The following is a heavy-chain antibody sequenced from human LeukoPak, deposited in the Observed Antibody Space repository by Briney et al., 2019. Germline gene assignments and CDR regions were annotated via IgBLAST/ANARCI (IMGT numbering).Heavy chain of an antibody. CDR3: ARARSVLRYFDWLPPTPHYFDY. Sequence: PGGSLRLSCAVSGITLSNYGMSWVRLAPGKGLEWVAGISGSGGGTVYADSVKGRFTISRDNAKNSLYLQMSSLRAEDTAVYYCARARSVLRYFDWLPPTPHYFDYWGQGTLVTVSS. CDR1: GITLSNYG. V-gene: IGHV3-23*01. CDR2: ISGSGGGT. J-gene: IGHJ4*02. D-gene: IGHD3-9*01.